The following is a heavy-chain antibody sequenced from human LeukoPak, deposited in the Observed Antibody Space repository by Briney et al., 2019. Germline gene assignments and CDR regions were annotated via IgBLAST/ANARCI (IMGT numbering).Heavy chain of an antibody. J-gene: IGHJ3*02. Sequence: PGGSLRLSCAASGFTFSSYGMSWVRQAPGKGLVWVSRINSDGSSTSYADSVKGRFTISRDNAKNTLYLQMNSLRAEDTAVYYCAWGIVGATGAFDIWGQGTMVTVSS. CDR3: AWGIVGATGAFDI. CDR2: INSDGSST. D-gene: IGHD1-26*01. CDR1: GFTFSSYG. V-gene: IGHV3-74*01.